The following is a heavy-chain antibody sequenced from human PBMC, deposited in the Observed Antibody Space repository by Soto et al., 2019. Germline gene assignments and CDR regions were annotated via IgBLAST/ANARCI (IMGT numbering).Heavy chain of an antibody. J-gene: IGHJ4*02. Sequence: QITLKESGPTLVKPTQTLTLTCTFSGFSLSTSGVGVGWIRQPPGKALEWLALIYWDDDKRYSPSLKSRLTITKDTSKNQVVLTMTNMDPVDTATYYCAHNGPTVLVPAASYYFDYWGQGTLVTVSS. V-gene: IGHV2-5*02. CDR3: AHNGPTVLVPAASYYFDY. D-gene: IGHD2-2*01. CDR1: GFSLSTSGVG. CDR2: IYWDDDK.